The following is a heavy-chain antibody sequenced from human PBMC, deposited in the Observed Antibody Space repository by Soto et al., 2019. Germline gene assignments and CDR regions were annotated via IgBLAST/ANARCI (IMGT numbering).Heavy chain of an antibody. J-gene: IGHJ4*02. Sequence: GGSLRLSCAASGFTFSSYAMSWVRQAPGKGLEWVSAISGSGGSTYYADSVKGRFTISRDNSKNTLYLQMNSLRAEDTAVYYCPKNTRGYSSSRYYFDYWGQGTLVTVSS. CDR2: ISGSGGST. V-gene: IGHV3-23*01. CDR3: PKNTRGYSSSRYYFDY. CDR1: GFTFSSYA. D-gene: IGHD6-6*01.